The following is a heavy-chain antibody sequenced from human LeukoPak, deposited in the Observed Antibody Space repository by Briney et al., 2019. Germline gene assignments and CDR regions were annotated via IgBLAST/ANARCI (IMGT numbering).Heavy chain of an antibody. V-gene: IGHV4-34*01. D-gene: IGHD3-22*01. CDR1: GGSFSGYY. Sequence: SETLSLTCAVYGGSFSGYYWSWIRQPPGKGLEWIGEINHSGSTNYNPSLKSRVTISVDTSKNQFSLKLSSVTAADTAVYYCAGRLNYYDSSGYYGGSAEYFQHWGQGTLVTVSS. J-gene: IGHJ1*01. CDR2: INHSGST. CDR3: AGRLNYYDSSGYYGGSAEYFQH.